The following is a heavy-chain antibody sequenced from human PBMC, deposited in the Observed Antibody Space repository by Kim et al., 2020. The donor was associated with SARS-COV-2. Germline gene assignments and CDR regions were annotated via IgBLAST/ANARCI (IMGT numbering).Heavy chain of an antibody. V-gene: IGHV3-30*02. J-gene: IGHJ6*02. CDR3: AKATVNPNYGMDV. Sequence: KGRFTITRDNPKNTLYQQRNSLRAEDTAVYYCAKATVNPNYGMDVWGQGTTVTVSS. D-gene: IGHD4-17*01.